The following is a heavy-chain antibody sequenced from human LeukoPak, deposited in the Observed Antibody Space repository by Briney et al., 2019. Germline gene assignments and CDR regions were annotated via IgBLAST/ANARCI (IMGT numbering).Heavy chain of an antibody. Sequence: ASVKVSCKASGYTFTGYYMHWVRQAPGQGLEWMGWINPNSGGTNYAQKFQGRVTMTRDTSISTAYMELSRLRSDDTVVYYCARLTAAGTIGDYWGQGTLVTVSS. D-gene: IGHD6-13*01. J-gene: IGHJ4*02. CDR2: INPNSGGT. CDR3: ARLTAAGTIGDY. CDR1: GYTFTGYY. V-gene: IGHV1-2*02.